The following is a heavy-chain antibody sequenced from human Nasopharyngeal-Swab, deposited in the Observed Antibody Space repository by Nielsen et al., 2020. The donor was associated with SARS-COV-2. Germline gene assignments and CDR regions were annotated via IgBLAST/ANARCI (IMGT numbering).Heavy chain of an antibody. CDR2: MNPNSGNT. CDR1: GYTFTSYD. D-gene: IGHD3-3*01. J-gene: IGHJ6*03. CDR3: ARLSNYDFWSGYYAYMDV. Sequence: ASVKVSCKASGYTFTSYDINWVRQATGQGLEWMGWMNPNSGNTGYAQKFQGRVTMTRNTSISTPYMELSSLRSEDTAVYYCARLSNYDFWSGYYAYMDVWGKGTTVTVSS. V-gene: IGHV1-8*01.